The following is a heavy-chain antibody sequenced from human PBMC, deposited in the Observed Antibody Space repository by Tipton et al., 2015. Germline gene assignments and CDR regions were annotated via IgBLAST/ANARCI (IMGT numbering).Heavy chain of an antibody. V-gene: IGHV4-59*01. D-gene: IGHD6-13*01. Sequence: TLSLTCTVSSDSINKYYWSWIRQPPGKELQWIGYIQYSGGTNYNPSLESRVSMSVDTSKTQFSLKMSSVTAADTAVYFCARAQGSAAPFDYWGQGTLVTVSP. CDR1: SDSINKYY. J-gene: IGHJ4*02. CDR2: IQYSGGT. CDR3: ARAQGSAAPFDY.